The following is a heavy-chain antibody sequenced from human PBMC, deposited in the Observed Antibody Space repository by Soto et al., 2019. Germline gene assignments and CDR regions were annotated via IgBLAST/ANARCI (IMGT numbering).Heavy chain of an antibody. J-gene: IGHJ6*02. CDR1: GYTFTSYA. D-gene: IGHD6-13*01. CDR2: INAGNGNT. V-gene: IGHV1-3*01. CDR3: ARDQGIAASGMDV. Sequence: XSVKVTYKASGYTFTSYAMHLLRHAPGQRLEWMGWINAGNGNTKYSQKFQGRVTITRDTSASTAYMELSSLRSEDTAVYYCARDQGIAASGMDVWGQGTTVTVSS.